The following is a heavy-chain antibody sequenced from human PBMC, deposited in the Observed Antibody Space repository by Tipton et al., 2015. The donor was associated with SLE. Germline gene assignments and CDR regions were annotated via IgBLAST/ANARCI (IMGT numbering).Heavy chain of an antibody. J-gene: IGHJ4*02. V-gene: IGHV4-61*09. Sequence: TLSLTCTASGGSISSGSYYWSWIRQPAGKGLEWIGYIYTSGSTNYNPSLKSRVTISVDTSKNQFSLKLSSVTAADTAVYYCAREVEREWEQWLVLDYWGQGTLVTVSS. CDR3: AREVEREWEQWLVLDY. CDR2: IYTSGST. D-gene: IGHD6-19*01. CDR1: GGSISSGSYY.